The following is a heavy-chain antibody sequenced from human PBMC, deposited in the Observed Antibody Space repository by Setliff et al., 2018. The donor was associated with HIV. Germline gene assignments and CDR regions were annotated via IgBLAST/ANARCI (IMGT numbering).Heavy chain of an antibody. D-gene: IGHD3-10*01. CDR1: GFTFDDYT. CDR3: AKDNGKDLWFYFDY. CDR2: ISWDGGRA. Sequence: GGSLRLSCEASGFTFDDYTMHWVRQAPGKGLEWVSLISWDGGRAFYADSVKGRFTMSRDNNKNSLYLQMNSLTTEDTAFYYCAKDNGKDLWFYFDYWGPGTLVTVSS. V-gene: IGHV3-43*01. J-gene: IGHJ4*02.